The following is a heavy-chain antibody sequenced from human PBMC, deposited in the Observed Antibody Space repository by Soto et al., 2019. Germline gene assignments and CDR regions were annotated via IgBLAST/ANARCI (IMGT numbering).Heavy chain of an antibody. Sequence: GGSLRLSCAASGFTFSDYYMSWIRQAPGKGLEWVSYISSSSSYTNYADSVKGRFTISRDNAKNSLYLQMNSLRAEDTAVYYCARVPDTAMVPNSYYFDYWGQGTLVTSPQ. CDR3: ARVPDTAMVPNSYYFDY. CDR1: GFTFSDYY. D-gene: IGHD5-18*01. J-gene: IGHJ4*02. CDR2: ISSSSSYT. V-gene: IGHV3-11*06.